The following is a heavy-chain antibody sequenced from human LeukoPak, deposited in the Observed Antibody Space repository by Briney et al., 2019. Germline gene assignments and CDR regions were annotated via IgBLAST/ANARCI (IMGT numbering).Heavy chain of an antibody. CDR1: GYTFTSYG. Sequence: ASEKVSCKASGYTFTSYGISWVRQAPGQGLEWMGWISAYNGNTNYAQKLQGRVTMTTDTSTSTAYMELRSLRSDDTAVYYCARDEAGMVANTLGDYWGQGTLVTVSS. CDR3: ARDEAGMVANTLGDY. D-gene: IGHD5-12*01. V-gene: IGHV1-18*01. CDR2: ISAYNGNT. J-gene: IGHJ4*02.